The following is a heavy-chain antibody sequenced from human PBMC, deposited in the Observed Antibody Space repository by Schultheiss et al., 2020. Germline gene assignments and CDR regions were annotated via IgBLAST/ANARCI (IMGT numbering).Heavy chain of an antibody. CDR3: AREEDIVLISNWFDP. J-gene: IGHJ5*02. CDR1: GGSISSSSDY. Sequence: SETLSLTCTVSGGSISSSSDYWSWIRQPPGKGLEWIGEINHRGSTNYNPSLKSRVTISVDTSKNQFSLKLSSVTAADTAVYYCAREEDIVLISNWFDPWGQGTLVTVSS. D-gene: IGHD2-8*01. CDR2: INHRGST. V-gene: IGHV4-39*07.